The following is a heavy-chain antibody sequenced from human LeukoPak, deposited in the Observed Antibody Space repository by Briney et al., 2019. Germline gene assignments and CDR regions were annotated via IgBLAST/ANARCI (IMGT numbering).Heavy chain of an antibody. J-gene: IGHJ4*02. D-gene: IGHD2-21*01. CDR1: GGSISISGYY. CDR2: IYYSGTT. V-gene: IGHV4-39*07. CDR3: AAPGDLRGDY. Sequence: SETLSLTCTVSGGSISISGYYWGWIRQPPGRGLEWIGSIYYSGTTYYNPSLKSRVTISVDTSKNQFSLKLSSVTAADTAVYYCAAPGDLRGDYWGQGTLVTVSS.